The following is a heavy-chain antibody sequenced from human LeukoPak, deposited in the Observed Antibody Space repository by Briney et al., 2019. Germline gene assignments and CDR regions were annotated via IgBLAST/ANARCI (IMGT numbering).Heavy chain of an antibody. Sequence: SETLSLTCIVSGVSISSSSHLRSWIRQPPGKGLEWIASINYSGSTYYNPSLKCRVTISVDTSKNQFSLKLSSVTAADTAVFYCVRYGVYGSAIYSFDYWGQGTLVTVSS. V-gene: IGHV4-39*01. CDR1: GVSISSSSHL. D-gene: IGHD3-10*01. CDR3: VRYGVYGSAIYSFDY. J-gene: IGHJ4*02. CDR2: INYSGST.